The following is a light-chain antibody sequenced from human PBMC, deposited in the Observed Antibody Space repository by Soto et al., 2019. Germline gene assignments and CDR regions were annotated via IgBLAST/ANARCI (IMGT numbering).Light chain of an antibody. CDR2: GTS. CDR1: QSVPRSY. Sequence: EVVLPQSPATLSLSPGESATLSCRASQSVPRSYLAWYQQKPGQAPRLLIYGTSSRATGIPDRFSGSGSGTDFTLTISRLEPEDFAVFYCQQYGSSITFGKGTRLEIK. V-gene: IGKV3-20*01. CDR3: QQYGSSIT. J-gene: IGKJ5*01.